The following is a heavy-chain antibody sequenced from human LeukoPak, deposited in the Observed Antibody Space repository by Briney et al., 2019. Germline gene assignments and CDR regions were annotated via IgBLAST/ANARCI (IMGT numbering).Heavy chain of an antibody. CDR2: IYSGGST. V-gene: IGHV3-53*04. D-gene: IGHD3-10*01. J-gene: IGHJ4*02. CDR3: ARAMVRGGDYFDY. Sequence: PGGSLRLSCAASGFTVSSNYMSWVRQAPGKGLEWVSGIYSGGSTYYADSVKGRFTISRHNSKNTLYLQMNSLRAEDTAVYYCARAMVRGGDYFDYWGQGTLVTVSS. CDR1: GFTVSSNY.